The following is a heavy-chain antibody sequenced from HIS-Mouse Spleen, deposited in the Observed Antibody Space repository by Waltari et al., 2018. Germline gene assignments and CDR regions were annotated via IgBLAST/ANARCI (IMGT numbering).Heavy chain of an antibody. CDR2: ISSSSSYI. Sequence: EVQLVESGGGLVKPGGSLRLSWAASGVTFSSYGMNWFRQAPGKGLEWVSSISSSSSYIYYADSVKGRFTISRDNAKNSLYLQMNSLRAEDTAVYYCARGRGNRGYDYWGQGTLVTVSS. J-gene: IGHJ4*02. V-gene: IGHV3-21*01. D-gene: IGHD3-10*01. CDR1: GVTFSSYG. CDR3: ARGRGNRGYDY.